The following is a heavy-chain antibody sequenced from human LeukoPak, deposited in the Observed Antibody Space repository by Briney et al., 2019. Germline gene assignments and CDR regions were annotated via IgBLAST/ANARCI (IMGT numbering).Heavy chain of an antibody. CDR3: ARGLAVSGRSSLDF. J-gene: IGHJ4*02. CDR2: IYYSGST. V-gene: IGHV4-59*01. Sequence: SETLSLTCGVSGGSISSYYWSWIRQPPGKGLEWIGYIYYSGSTHYNPSLKSRVTITVDTSKNQFSLKLSSVTAADTAVYFCARGLAVSGRSSLDFWGQGTLATVSS. D-gene: IGHD6-19*01. CDR1: GGSISSYY.